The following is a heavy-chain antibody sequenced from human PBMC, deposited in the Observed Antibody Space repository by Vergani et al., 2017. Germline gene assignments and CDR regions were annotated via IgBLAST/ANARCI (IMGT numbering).Heavy chain of an antibody. D-gene: IGHD3-9*01. CDR2: IFSSGTT. CDR3: ARRSGIVYDIFSGTQYVFDF. Sequence: QVQLQESGPGLVKPSQTLSLSCTVSGGSVRTSIGYYWTWIRQPAGKTLEWIGEIFSSGTTNYNPSFKNRVTMSVDTSKNQFSLKLNSVTAADTAVYYCARRSGIVYDIFSGTQYVFDFWGQGTLVTVSS. V-gene: IGHV4-61*02. CDR1: GGSVRTSIGYY. J-gene: IGHJ4*02.